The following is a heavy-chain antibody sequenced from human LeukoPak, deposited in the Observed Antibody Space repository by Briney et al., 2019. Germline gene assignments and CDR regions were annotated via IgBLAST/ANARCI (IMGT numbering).Heavy chain of an antibody. Sequence: PGGSVRLSCAASGFTFSTYTMNWVRQAPGKGLEWISSISSSSSTIYHADSVKGRFTISRDNAKNSLYLQMNSLRDEDTAGYYCARARIADYWGQGTLVTVSS. CDR1: GFTFSTYT. CDR2: ISSSSSTI. D-gene: IGHD2/OR15-2a*01. V-gene: IGHV3-48*02. CDR3: ARARIADY. J-gene: IGHJ4*02.